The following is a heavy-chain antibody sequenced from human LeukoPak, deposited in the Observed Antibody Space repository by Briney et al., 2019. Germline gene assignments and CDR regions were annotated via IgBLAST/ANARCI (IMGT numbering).Heavy chain of an antibody. CDR1: GFTFSSYW. Sequence: GGSLRLSCAASGFTFSSYWMHWVRQVPGKGLVWVSRTNEDGAITSYAASVKGRFTISRDNSKNTLYLQMNSLRVEDTAVYYCARDWATADYWGQGTLVTVSS. CDR2: TNEDGAIT. CDR3: ARDWATADY. J-gene: IGHJ4*02. V-gene: IGHV3-74*01. D-gene: IGHD5-24*01.